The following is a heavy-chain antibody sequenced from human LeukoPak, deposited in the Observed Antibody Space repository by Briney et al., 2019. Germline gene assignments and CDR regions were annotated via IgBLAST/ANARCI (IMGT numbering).Heavy chain of an antibody. Sequence: PRGSLRLSCAASGFTFSDYAMSWVRQAPGKGLEWVSSVSGSGGSTSYADSVKGRFTISRDHSKNTLYLQMNSLRAGDTAIYYCARDGYYYDSSGYTDQVIDYWGQGTLVTVSS. CDR2: VSGSGGST. CDR3: ARDGYYYDSSGYTDQVIDY. V-gene: IGHV3-23*01. D-gene: IGHD3-22*01. CDR1: GFTFSDYA. J-gene: IGHJ4*02.